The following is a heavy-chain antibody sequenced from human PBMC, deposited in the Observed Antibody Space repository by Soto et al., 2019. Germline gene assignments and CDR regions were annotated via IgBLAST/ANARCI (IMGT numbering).Heavy chain of an antibody. D-gene: IGHD6-19*01. J-gene: IGHJ4*02. V-gene: IGHV3-33*01. CDR3: ARGWTVAGIRWGFDY. CDR1: GFTFSSYG. CDR2: IWYDGSNK. Sequence: QVQLAESGGGVVQPGRSLRLSCAASGFTFSSYGMHWVRQAPGKGLEWVAVIWYDGSNKYYADSVKGRFTISRDNSKNTLYLQMNSLRAEDTAVYYCARGWTVAGIRWGFDYWGQGTLVTVSS.